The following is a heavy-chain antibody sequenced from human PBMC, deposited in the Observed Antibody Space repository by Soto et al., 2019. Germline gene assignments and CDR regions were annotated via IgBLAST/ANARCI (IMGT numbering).Heavy chain of an antibody. CDR3: AYSHCSGGSCSPTPFGY. D-gene: IGHD2-15*01. CDR2: IYSGGST. CDR1: GFTVSSNY. J-gene: IGHJ4*02. V-gene: IGHV3-53*04. Sequence: GGSLRLSCAASGFTVSSNYMSWVRQAPGKGLEWVSVIYSGGSTSYGDSVKGRFTISRHNSKNTVYLQMNSLRAEDTAVYYCAYSHCSGGSCSPTPFGYWGQGTLVTVSS.